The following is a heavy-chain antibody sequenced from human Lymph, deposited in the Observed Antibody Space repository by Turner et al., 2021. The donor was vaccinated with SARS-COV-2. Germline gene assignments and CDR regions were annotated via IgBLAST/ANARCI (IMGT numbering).Heavy chain of an antibody. Sequence: VQLVESGGGVVQPGRSLRLAGAASGFTFSSYGMHWVRQATGKGLEGVAVIWYDGSNKYYADSVKGRFTISRDNYKNTLYLQMNSLRAEDTAVYYCARVKGYNGYDLRYYYGMDVWGQGTTVTVSS. D-gene: IGHD5-12*01. CDR3: ARVKGYNGYDLRYYYGMDV. CDR2: IWYDGSNK. J-gene: IGHJ6*02. CDR1: GFTFSSYG. V-gene: IGHV3-33*01.